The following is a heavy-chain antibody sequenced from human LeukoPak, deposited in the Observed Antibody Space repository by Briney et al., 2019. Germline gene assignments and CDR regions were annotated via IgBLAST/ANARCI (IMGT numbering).Heavy chain of an antibody. CDR1: GFTFSSYS. Sequence: PGGSLRLSCAASGFTFSSYSMNWVRQAPGKGLEWVSSISSSSSYIYCADSVKGRFTISRDNAKNSLYLQMNSLRAEDTAVYYCARDRASAVAGTGGDAFDIWGQGTMVTVSS. CDR3: ARDRASAVAGTGGDAFDI. CDR2: ISSSSSYI. V-gene: IGHV3-21*01. D-gene: IGHD6-19*01. J-gene: IGHJ3*02.